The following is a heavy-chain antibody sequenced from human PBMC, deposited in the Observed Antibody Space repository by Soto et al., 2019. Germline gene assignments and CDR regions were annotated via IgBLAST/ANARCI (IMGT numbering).Heavy chain of an antibody. D-gene: IGHD1-26*01. J-gene: IGHJ4*02. CDR3: ARGYRVEGAYGAGAFFDY. CDR1: GFLVSSNY. Sequence: ESGGDLVQPARSLRLSCAASGFLVSSNYMSWVRQAPGKGLEWVSVIYSGSNTHYADSVKGRFTISRDNSKNTLYLQMNSLRAEDTAVYFCARGYRVEGAYGAGAFFDYWGQGTLVTVSS. V-gene: IGHV3-66*01. CDR2: IYSGSNT.